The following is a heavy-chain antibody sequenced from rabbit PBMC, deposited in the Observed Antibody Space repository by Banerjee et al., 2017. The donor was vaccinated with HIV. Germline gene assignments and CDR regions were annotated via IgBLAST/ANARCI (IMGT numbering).Heavy chain of an antibody. CDR2: VNTAANGGT. CDR3: VRYTSGWGDGL. D-gene: IGHD4-1*01. CDR1: GFDFSSYD. Sequence: QSLEESGGDLVKPGASLTLTCKASGFDFSSYDMIWVRQAPGKGLQWIACVNTAANGGTYYASWAKGRFTSSKTSSTTVTLQMSSLTAADTATYFCVRYTSGWGDGLWGPGTLVTVS. J-gene: IGHJ4*01. V-gene: IGHV1S40*01.